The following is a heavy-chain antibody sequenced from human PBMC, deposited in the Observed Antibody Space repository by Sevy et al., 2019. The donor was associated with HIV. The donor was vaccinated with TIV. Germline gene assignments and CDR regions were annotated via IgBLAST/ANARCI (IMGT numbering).Heavy chain of an antibody. V-gene: IGHV1-18*01. CDR2: ISAYNGNT. CDR1: GYTFTSYG. J-gene: IGHJ6*02. CDR3: ARVWRGYDFWGGYSSYYYYGMDV. Sequence: ASVKVSCKASGYTFTSYGISWVRQAPGQGLEWMGWISAYNGNTNDAQKLQGRVTLTTDTSTSTAYMELRSLRSDETAVYYCARVWRGYDFWGGYSSYYYYGMDVWGQGTTVTVSS. D-gene: IGHD3-3*01.